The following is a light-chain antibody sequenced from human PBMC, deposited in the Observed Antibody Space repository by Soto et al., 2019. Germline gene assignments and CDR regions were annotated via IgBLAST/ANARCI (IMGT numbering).Light chain of an antibody. Sequence: LAQPASVSGSPGQSITISCTGTSSDVGGYNYVSWYQQHPGKAPKLMIYEVSNRPSGVSNRFSGSKSGNTASLTISGLQAEDEADYYCSSYTRSSTYVFGTGTKVTVL. J-gene: IGLJ1*01. CDR3: SSYTRSSTYV. V-gene: IGLV2-14*01. CDR2: EVS. CDR1: SSDVGGYNY.